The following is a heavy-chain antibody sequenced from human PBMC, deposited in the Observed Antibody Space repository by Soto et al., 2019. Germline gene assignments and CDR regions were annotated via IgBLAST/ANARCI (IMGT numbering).Heavy chain of an antibody. J-gene: IGHJ4*02. D-gene: IGHD3-3*01. CDR2: ISGSGGST. V-gene: IGHV3-23*01. CDR3: AKDLVDFWSGYYTYFDY. Sequence: GGSLRLSCAASGFTFSSYAMSWVRQAPGKGLEWVSAISGSGGSTYYADSVKGRFTISRDNSKNTLYLQMNSLRAEDTAVYYCAKDLVDFWSGYYTYFDYWGQGTLVTVSS. CDR1: GFTFSSYA.